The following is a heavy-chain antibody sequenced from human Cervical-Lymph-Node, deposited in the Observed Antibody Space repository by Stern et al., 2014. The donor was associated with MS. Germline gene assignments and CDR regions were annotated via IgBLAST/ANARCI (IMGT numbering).Heavy chain of an antibody. Sequence: QVQLVESGAEVKKPGASVKVSCKASGYTFTNFDINWVRQTPGHGLEYVGWMNPDNGDTGYAQKFQDRVTMTRNIALSTAYLEVKSLTYEDAGVYFCANGSRWDAMDVWGQGTAVTVSS. CDR3: ANGSRWDAMDV. D-gene: IGHD6-13*01. J-gene: IGHJ6*02. CDR1: GYTFTNFD. CDR2: MNPDNGDT. V-gene: IGHV1-8*01.